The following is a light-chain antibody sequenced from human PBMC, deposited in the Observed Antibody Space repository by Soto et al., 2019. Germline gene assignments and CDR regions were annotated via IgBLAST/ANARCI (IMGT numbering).Light chain of an antibody. V-gene: IGKV3D-20*02. Sequence: EIVLTQSPGTLSLSPGQRATLSCRASQSVSSNYLAWYQQKPGQAPRLLLYDASSLQSGVPSRFSGSGSGTDFTLTISSLQPEDFATYYCQQSYSTRITFGQGTRREIK. CDR3: QQSYSTRIT. J-gene: IGKJ5*01. CDR1: QSVSSNY. CDR2: DAS.